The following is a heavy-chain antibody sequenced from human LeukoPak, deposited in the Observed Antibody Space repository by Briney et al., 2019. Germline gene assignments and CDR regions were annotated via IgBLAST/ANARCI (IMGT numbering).Heavy chain of an antibody. CDR3: TRYGGNSFSY. J-gene: IGHJ4*02. CDR2: IRSKAYGGTT. CDR1: GFTLRDSA. D-gene: IGHD4-23*01. V-gene: IGHV3-49*04. Sequence: QPGRSLRLSCTASGFTLRDSAMSWVREAPGKGGEGVGFIRSKAYGGTTEYAASVKGRFTISRDDSKSIAYLQMNSLKTEDTAVYYCTRYGGNSFSYWGQGTLVTVSS.